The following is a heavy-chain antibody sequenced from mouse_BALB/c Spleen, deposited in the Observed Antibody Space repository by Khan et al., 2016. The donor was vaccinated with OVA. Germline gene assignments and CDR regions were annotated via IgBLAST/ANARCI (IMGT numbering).Heavy chain of an antibody. J-gene: IGHJ3*01. D-gene: IGHD2-14*01. CDR2: IYPGDGNT. V-gene: IGHV1-80*01. CDR3: ARSGYDYFAY. CDR1: GYAFSNYL. Sequence: VELVESGAELVRPGSSVKISCKASGYAFSNYLMNWVKQGPGQGLEWIGQIYPGDGNTNYNGKFKDKATLTADKSSSTAYIQLSSLTSADSAVYFCARSGYDYFAYWGQGTLVTVSA.